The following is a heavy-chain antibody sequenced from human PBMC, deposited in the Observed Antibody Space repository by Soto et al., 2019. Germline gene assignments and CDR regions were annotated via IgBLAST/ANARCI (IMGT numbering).Heavy chain of an antibody. CDR2: ISGSGGRS. J-gene: IGHJ4*02. Sequence: EMQLLDSGGGLVQPGGSLRLSCAASGFTFSNYAMTWVRQGPGKGLEWVSGISGSGGRSYYADSVKGRFTISRDNSKSTLYLQMNSLRAEDTAVYYCAKAYFVWSSEQPYYFDYWGQGTLDTVSS. D-gene: IGHD3-16*01. CDR3: AKAYFVWSSEQPYYFDY. V-gene: IGHV3-23*01. CDR1: GFTFSNYA.